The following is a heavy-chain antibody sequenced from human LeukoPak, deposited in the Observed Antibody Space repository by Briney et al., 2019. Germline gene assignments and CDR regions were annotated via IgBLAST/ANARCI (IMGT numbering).Heavy chain of an antibody. CDR2: IYYSGST. CDR3: ARGHYGSIVVVVAARNWFDP. CDR1: GGSISSYY. D-gene: IGHD2-15*01. V-gene: IGHV4-59*12. J-gene: IGHJ5*02. Sequence: SETLSLTCTVSGGSISSYYWSWIRQPPGKGLEWINYIYYSGSTNYHPSLKSRVTISVDTSKNQFSLKLSSVTAADTAVYYCARGHYGSIVVVVAARNWFDPWGQGTLVTVSS.